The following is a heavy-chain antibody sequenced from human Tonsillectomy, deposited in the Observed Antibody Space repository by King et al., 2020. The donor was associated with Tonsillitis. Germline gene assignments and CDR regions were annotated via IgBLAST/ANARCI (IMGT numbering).Heavy chain of an antibody. V-gene: IGHV3-30-3*01. CDR2: ISYDGSNI. J-gene: IGHJ4*02. CDR1: GFTFSSYA. D-gene: IGHD2-2*02. Sequence: VQLVESGGGVVQPGRSLRLSCAASGFTFSSYAMHWVRQAPGKGLEWVAVISYDGSNIYYADSVKGRFTISRDNSKNTLYLQMNSLRAEDTAVYHCARESAVVPAALPVGLVDYWGQGTLVTVSS. CDR3: ARESAVVPAALPVGLVDY.